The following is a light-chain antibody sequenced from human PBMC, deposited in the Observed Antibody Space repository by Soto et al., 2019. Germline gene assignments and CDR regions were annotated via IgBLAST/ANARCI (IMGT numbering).Light chain of an antibody. CDR1: QSVSSY. Sequence: EIVLTQSPATLSLSPGERATLSCRASQSVSSYLAWYQQKVGQAPRLLIYDASNRATGIPARFSGSGSGTDFTLTISNLGPEDFAVYYCQQRSNWPRTFGQGTKVEIK. CDR2: DAS. V-gene: IGKV3-11*01. CDR3: QQRSNWPRT. J-gene: IGKJ1*01.